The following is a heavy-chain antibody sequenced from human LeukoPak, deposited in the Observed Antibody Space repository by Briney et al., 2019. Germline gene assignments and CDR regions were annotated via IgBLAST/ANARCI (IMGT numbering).Heavy chain of an antibody. J-gene: IGHJ4*02. V-gene: IGHV4-39*07. CDR3: ARTQSQSGSYRYYFGY. CDR2: ICYGATGHYAPS. CDR1: GGSIRNNTYY. D-gene: IGHD1-26*01. Sequence: PSETLSLTCTVSGGSIRNNTYYWAWIRQPPGKGLEWIASICYGATGHYAPSYYNPSLKSRVTMSVDPSKNQFSLKLNSVTAADTAVYYCARTQSQSGSYRYYFGYWGQGTLVTVSS.